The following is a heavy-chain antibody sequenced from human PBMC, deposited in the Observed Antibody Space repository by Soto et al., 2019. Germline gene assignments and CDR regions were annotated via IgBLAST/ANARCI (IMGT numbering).Heavy chain of an antibody. V-gene: IGHV4-34*01. CDR2: VHPSGST. D-gene: IGHD5-18*01. CDR3: ARGKPSGYRFGPRNFFYYGLDV. Sequence: PSETLSLTCAAVSASLGDHYGAWIRQPPDKGLAWIGEVHPSGSTDYNPSLKSRLTLSLDTSKNQFSLKVASVTAADAAVYFCARGKPSGYRFGPRNFFYYGLDVWGPGTTVTVSS. CDR1: SASLGDHY. J-gene: IGHJ6*02.